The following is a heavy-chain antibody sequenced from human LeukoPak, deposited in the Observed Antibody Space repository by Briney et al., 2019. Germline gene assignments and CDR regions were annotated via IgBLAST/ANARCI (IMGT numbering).Heavy chain of an antibody. D-gene: IGHD2/OR15-2a*01. Sequence: SETLSLTCTVSGGSMSSYYWSWIRQPPGKGLEWIGYIYYSGSTTYNPSLKSRVTTSVDTSKNQFSLKLSSVTAADTAVYYCARETEEYDFGSGVYLDYFDYWGQGTLVTVSS. CDR2: IYYSGST. CDR3: ARETEEYDFGSGVYLDYFDY. CDR1: GGSMSSYY. V-gene: IGHV4-59*01. J-gene: IGHJ4*02.